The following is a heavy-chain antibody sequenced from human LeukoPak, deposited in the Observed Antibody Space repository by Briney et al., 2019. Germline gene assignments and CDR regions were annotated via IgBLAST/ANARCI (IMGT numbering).Heavy chain of an antibody. V-gene: IGHV3-23*01. D-gene: IGHD2-21*02. Sequence: GGSLRLSCAAAGFTFSYAMTWVRQAPGKGLEWVSTIRGSGGSTYYADSVKGRLIISGDNSKNTLYLQMSSLRAEDTAVYYCARDMNTRVTPISYAFDLWGQGTMVTVSS. CDR1: GFTFSYA. CDR3: ARDMNTRVTPISYAFDL. J-gene: IGHJ3*01. CDR2: IRGSGGST.